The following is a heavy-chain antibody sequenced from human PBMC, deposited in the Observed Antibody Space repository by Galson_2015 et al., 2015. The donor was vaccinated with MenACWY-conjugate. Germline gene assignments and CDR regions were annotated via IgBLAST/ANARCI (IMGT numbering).Heavy chain of an antibody. CDR2: IYPGDSDT. CDR1: GYSFTSYW. V-gene: IGHV5-51*01. D-gene: IGHD3-9*01. Sequence: QSGAEVKKPGESLKISCKGSGYSFTSYWIGWVRQMPGKGLEWMGIIYPGDSDTRYSPSFQGQVTISADKSISTAYLQWSSLKASDTAMYYCARLSDIMTGSSKPHAFDIWGQGTMVTVSS. CDR3: ARLSDIMTGSSKPHAFDI. J-gene: IGHJ3*02.